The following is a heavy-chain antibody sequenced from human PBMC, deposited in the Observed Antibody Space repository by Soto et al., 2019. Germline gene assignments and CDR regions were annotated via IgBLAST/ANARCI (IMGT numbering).Heavy chain of an antibody. J-gene: IGHJ6*02. Sequence: SETLSLTCTVSGGSISSSSYSWGWIRQPPGKGLEWIGSIYYSGTTYYNPSLKSRVTISVDTSKNQFSLKLSSVTAADTAVYYCARLNGYCISTNCHGYYGMDVWGQGTTVTVSS. CDR2: IYYSGTT. V-gene: IGHV4-39*01. CDR1: GGSISSSSYS. CDR3: ARLNGYCISTNCHGYYGMDV. D-gene: IGHD2-2*03.